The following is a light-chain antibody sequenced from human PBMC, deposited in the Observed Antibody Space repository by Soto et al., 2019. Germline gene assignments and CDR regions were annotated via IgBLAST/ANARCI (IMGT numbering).Light chain of an antibody. Sequence: EIVMTQSPTTLSVSPGERATLSCRASQSVSTNLAWYQQKPGQVPSLLIYGASTTASGIPARFSGSGSGTDFPLTSGSLQSEDFAVYYWQQYSSSPSFGQGTRLEIK. CDR3: QQYSSSPS. CDR1: QSVSTN. V-gene: IGKV3-15*01. CDR2: GAS. J-gene: IGKJ5*01.